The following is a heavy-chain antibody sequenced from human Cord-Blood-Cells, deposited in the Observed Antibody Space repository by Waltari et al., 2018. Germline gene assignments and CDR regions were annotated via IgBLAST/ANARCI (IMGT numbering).Heavy chain of an antibody. CDR3: ARSGYFGDAFDI. Sequence: EVQLVESGGGLVKPGGSLRLSCAASGFTFSSYSMNWVRQAPGKGLEWVSSSSSSSSYICYADSVKGRFTISRDNAKNSLYLQMNSLRAEDTAVYYCARSGYFGDAFDIWGQGTMVTVSS. CDR2: SSSSSSYI. J-gene: IGHJ3*02. D-gene: IGHD3-10*01. V-gene: IGHV3-21*01. CDR1: GFTFSSYS.